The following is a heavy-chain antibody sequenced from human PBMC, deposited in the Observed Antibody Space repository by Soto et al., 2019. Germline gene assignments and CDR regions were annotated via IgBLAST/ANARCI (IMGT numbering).Heavy chain of an antibody. D-gene: IGHD1-7*01. CDR2: ISGHNGVT. CDR3: ARDRQNYGTFDY. Sequence: QVQLVQSGGEVKKPGASVKVSCKAAVYTFGTYGISWVRQAPGHGLEWMGWISGHNGVTNNARKFQDRVTMTTDTSTSTAYMELRSLRSDDTAMYYCARDRQNYGTFDYWGQGTLVTVSS. J-gene: IGHJ4*02. CDR1: VYTFGTYG. V-gene: IGHV1-18*01.